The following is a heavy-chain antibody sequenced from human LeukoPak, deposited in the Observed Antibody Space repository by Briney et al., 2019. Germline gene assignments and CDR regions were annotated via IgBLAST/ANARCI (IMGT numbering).Heavy chain of an antibody. CDR2: IYYSGST. CDR1: GGSISSSSYY. Sequence: SETLSLTCTVSGGSISSSSYYWGWIRQPPGKGLEWIGSIYYSGSTYYNLSLKSRVTISVDTSKNQFSLKLSSVTAADTAVYYCARLHGTGGLHDAFDIWGQGTMVTVSS. J-gene: IGHJ3*02. D-gene: IGHD7-27*01. CDR3: ARLHGTGGLHDAFDI. V-gene: IGHV4-39*01.